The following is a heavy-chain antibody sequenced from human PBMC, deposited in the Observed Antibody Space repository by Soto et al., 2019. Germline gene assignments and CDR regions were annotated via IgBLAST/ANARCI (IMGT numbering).Heavy chain of an antibody. CDR3: TYCSSTSCYLY. V-gene: IGHV3-23*01. D-gene: IGHD2-2*01. Sequence: GGSLRLSCAASGYTFSTYAMSWVRQAPGEGLEWVSAISGSGGSTYYADSVKGRFTISRDNSKNTLYLQMNSLRAEDTAVYYCTYCSSTSCYLYWGQGTLVTVSS. CDR1: GYTFSTYA. CDR2: ISGSGGST. J-gene: IGHJ4*02.